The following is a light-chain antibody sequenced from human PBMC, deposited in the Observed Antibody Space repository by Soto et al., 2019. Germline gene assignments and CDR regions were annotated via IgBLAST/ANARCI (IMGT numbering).Light chain of an antibody. V-gene: IGKV1-5*01. Sequence: DIQMTQSPSTLSASVGNRVTITCRASQSISSWLAWYQQKTGKAPKLLIYDASSLESGVPSRFSGSGSGTEFTLTISSLQPDDFATYYCQQYGTFGQGTKVDIK. J-gene: IGKJ1*01. CDR3: QQYGT. CDR1: QSISSW. CDR2: DAS.